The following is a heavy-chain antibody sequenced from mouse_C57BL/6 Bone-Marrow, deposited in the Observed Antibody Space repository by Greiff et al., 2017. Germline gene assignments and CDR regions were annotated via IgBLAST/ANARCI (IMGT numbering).Heavy chain of an antibody. CDR2: IYPSDSET. Sequence: MQLQQPGAELVRPGSSVKLSCKASGYTFTSYWMDWVKQRPGQGLEWIGNIYPSDSETHYNQKFKDKATLTVDKSSSTAYMQLSSLTSEDSAVYYCATEGPNYGSSLYWYFDVWGTGTTVTVSS. V-gene: IGHV1-61*01. CDR1: GYTFTSYW. J-gene: IGHJ1*03. CDR3: ATEGPNYGSSLYWYFDV. D-gene: IGHD1-1*01.